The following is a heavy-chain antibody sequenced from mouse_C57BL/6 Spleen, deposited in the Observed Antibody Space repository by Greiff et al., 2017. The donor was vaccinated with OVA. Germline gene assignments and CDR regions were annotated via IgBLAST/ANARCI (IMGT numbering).Heavy chain of an antibody. J-gene: IGHJ2*01. V-gene: IGHV1-53*01. CDR2: INPSNGGT. CDR3: ARGEMTTVVEYDFDY. Sequence: QVQLKQSGTELVKPGASVKLSCKASGYTFTSYWMHWVKQRPGQGLEWIGNINPSNGGTNYNEKFKSKATLTVDKSSSTAYMQLSSLTSEDSAVYYCARGEMTTVVEYDFDYWGQGTTLTVSS. D-gene: IGHD1-1*01. CDR1: GYTFTSYW.